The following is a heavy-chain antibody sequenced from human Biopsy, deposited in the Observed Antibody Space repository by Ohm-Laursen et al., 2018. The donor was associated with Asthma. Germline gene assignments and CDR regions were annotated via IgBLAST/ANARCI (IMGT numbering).Heavy chain of an antibody. J-gene: IGHJ6*02. CDR3: ARAVDYSHYYGIDV. CDR2: ISVYNGNT. Sequence: ESSVKVSCKASGHTFNSAGITWVRQAPGQGLEWMGWISVYNGNTKVAQKLQDRVTMITDTSTSTAYMELRSLRSDDTAVYFCARAVDYSHYYGIDVWGQGTTVTV. V-gene: IGHV1-18*01. CDR1: GHTFNSAG. D-gene: IGHD3-10*01.